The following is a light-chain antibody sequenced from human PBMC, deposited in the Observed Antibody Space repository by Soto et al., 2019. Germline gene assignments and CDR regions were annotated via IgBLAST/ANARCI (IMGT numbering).Light chain of an antibody. CDR2: GHN. CDR1: SSSIGSNT. V-gene: IGLV1-44*01. CDR3: AAWDDSLNGRV. Sequence: QSVLTQPPSASGTPGQRVTISCSGSSSSIGSNTVNWYQQLPGTAPKLLIYGHNQRPSGVPDRFSGSKSGTSASRAISGRQSEDEADYYWAAWDDSLNGRVFGGGTKLTVL. J-gene: IGLJ2*01.